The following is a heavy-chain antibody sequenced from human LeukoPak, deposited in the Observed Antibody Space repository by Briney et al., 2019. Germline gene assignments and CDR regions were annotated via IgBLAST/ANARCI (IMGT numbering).Heavy chain of an antibody. CDR2: INPNSGGT. D-gene: IGHD6-6*01. CDR3: ARIELVPFDAFDI. CDR1: GYTFTGYY. J-gene: IGHJ3*02. Sequence: ASVKVSCKASGYTFTGYYMHWVRQAPGQGLEWMGWINPNSGGTDYAQKFQGRVTMTRDTSISTAYMELSRLRSDDTAVYYCARIELVPFDAFDIWGQGTMVTVSS. V-gene: IGHV1-2*02.